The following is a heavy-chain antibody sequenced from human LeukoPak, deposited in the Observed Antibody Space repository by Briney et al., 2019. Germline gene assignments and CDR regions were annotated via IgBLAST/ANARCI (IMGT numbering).Heavy chain of an antibody. Sequence: GGSLRLSCAASGFTFSDNYMTWIRQAPGKGLEWVSYISSSGSTIYYADFVKGRFTISRDNAKNSLYLQMNSLRAEDTAVYYCARSGSDDAFDIWGQGTMVTVSS. D-gene: IGHD2-15*01. CDR3: ARSGSDDAFDI. CDR2: ISSSGSTI. J-gene: IGHJ3*02. V-gene: IGHV3-11*04. CDR1: GFTFSDNY.